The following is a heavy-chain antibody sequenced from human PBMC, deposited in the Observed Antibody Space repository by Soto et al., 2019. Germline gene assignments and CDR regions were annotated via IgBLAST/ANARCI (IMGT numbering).Heavy chain of an antibody. Sequence: PSETLSLTCTVSGGSISSGGYYWSWIRQHPGKGLEWIGYIYYSGSTYYNPSLKSRVTISVDTSKNQFSLKLSSVTAADTAVYYCARDSGSGTSLWFDHWGQGTLVTVSS. V-gene: IGHV4-31*03. CDR2: IYYSGST. J-gene: IGHJ5*02. CDR3: ARDSGSGTSLWFDH. CDR1: GGSISSGGYY. D-gene: IGHD1-7*01.